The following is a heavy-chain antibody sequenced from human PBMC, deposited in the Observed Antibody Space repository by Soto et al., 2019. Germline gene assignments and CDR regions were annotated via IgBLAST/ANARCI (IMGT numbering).Heavy chain of an antibody. Sequence: QVQLQESGPGLVKPSETLSLTCTVSGGSIYRSGYYWVWIRQPPGRGLEWIGNIDYNGVTYSNPSLKSRVTISRDTSKNQFSLKLTSVTAADTALYYCGKVLVGATGHTDSDSWGPGTLVAVSS. V-gene: IGHV4-39*01. CDR1: GGSIYRSGYY. D-gene: IGHD2-15*01. CDR2: IDYNGVT. J-gene: IGHJ4*02. CDR3: GKVLVGATGHTDSDS.